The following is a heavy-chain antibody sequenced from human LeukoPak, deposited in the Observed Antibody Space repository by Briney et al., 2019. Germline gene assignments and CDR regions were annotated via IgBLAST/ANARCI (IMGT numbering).Heavy chain of an antibody. CDR3: ARDIKSVVAATPRVNWFDP. Sequence: SVTLSLTCTVSGGSISSYYWSWIRQPPGKGLEWIGSIYYSGSTYYNPSLKSRVTISVDTSKNQFSLKLSSVTAADTAVYYCARDIKSVVAATPRVNWFDPWGQGTLVTVSS. CDR1: GGSISSYY. D-gene: IGHD2-15*01. V-gene: IGHV4-59*12. CDR2: IYYSGST. J-gene: IGHJ5*02.